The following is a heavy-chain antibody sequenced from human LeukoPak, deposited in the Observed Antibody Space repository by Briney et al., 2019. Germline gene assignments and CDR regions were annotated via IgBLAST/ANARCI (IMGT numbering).Heavy chain of an antibody. J-gene: IGHJ4*02. CDR3: AKEFSY. CDR1: GGSFSGYY. Sequence: SETLSLTCAVYGGSFSGYYWSWIRQPPGKGLEWIGEINHSGSTNYNPSLKSRVTISIDTSKNQFSLWLSSVTAADTAVYYCAKEFSYWGQGTLVTVSS. CDR2: INHSGST. V-gene: IGHV4-34*01.